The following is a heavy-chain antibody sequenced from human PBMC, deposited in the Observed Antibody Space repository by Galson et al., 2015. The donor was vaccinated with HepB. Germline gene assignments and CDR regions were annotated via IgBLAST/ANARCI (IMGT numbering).Heavy chain of an antibody. CDR1: GYTFTSYA. CDR2: INTGNGNT. V-gene: IGHV1-3*04. J-gene: IGHJ4*02. CDR3: ARDVRLLWFGESYYFAY. D-gene: IGHD3-10*01. Sequence: SVKVSCKASGYTFTSYAMHWLRQAPGQRLEWMGWINTGNGNTKYSQKFQGRVTITRDTSASTAYMELSSLRSEDTAVYYCARDVRLLWFGESYYFAYWGQGTLVTVSP.